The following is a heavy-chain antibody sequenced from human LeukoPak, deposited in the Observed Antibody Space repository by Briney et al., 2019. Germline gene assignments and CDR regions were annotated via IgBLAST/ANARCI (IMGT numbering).Heavy chain of an antibody. V-gene: IGHV4-4*02. CDR3: VKALSGSYYENWFDP. CDR1: GGSISSTNW. Sequence: SGTLSLTCAVSGGSISSTNWWGWVRQPPGKGLEWIGEIHHNGTINYNPSLKSRITISIDKSKNEISLKLTSVTAADTAVYYCVKALSGSYYENWFDPWGQGTLVTVSS. D-gene: IGHD3-10*01. CDR2: IHHNGTI. J-gene: IGHJ5*02.